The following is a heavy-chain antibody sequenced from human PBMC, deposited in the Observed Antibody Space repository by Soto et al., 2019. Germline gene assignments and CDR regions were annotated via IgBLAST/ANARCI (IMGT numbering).Heavy chain of an antibody. Sequence: ASVKVSCKASGYTFTSHYIHWVRQAPGQGLEWMGIINPSGGDTTYAQQFQGRVTMTRDTSTRTVYMELSSLRSEDTAVYYCARGGCGGECSFDYWGQGTPVTVSS. V-gene: IGHV1-46*01. CDR3: ARGGCGGECSFDY. CDR2: INPSGGDT. CDR1: GYTFTSHY. J-gene: IGHJ4*02. D-gene: IGHD2-21*01.